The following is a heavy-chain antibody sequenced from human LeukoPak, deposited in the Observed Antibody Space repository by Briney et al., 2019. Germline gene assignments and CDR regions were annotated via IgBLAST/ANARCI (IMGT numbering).Heavy chain of an antibody. V-gene: IGHV3-33*01. CDR2: IWYDGSKK. CDR1: GFTFSRYG. CDR3: ARDLRLWYYDSSFPDY. D-gene: IGHD3-22*01. J-gene: IGHJ4*02. Sequence: PGGSLRLSCAASGFTFSRYGMHWVRQGPGKGLEWVAVIWYDGSKKYYADSVKGRFTISRDNSKNTLYLQMNSLRAEDTAVYYCARDLRLWYYDSSFPDYWGQGTLVTVSS.